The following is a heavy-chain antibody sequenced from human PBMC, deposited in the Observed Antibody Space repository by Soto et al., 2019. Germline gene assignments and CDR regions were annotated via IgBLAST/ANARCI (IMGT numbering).Heavy chain of an antibody. CDR2: IHHSGSI. CDR1: GGSFSSGAYY. CDR3: AATTVTAAGYYCGMDV. J-gene: IGHJ6*02. Sequence: SETLSLTCSDSGGSFSSGAYYWSWIRQHPGKGLEWIGYIHHSGSISYNPSLKSRLSISVDTSKNQFSLYLSSVTAADTAIYYCAATTVTAAGYYCGMDVWGQGTTVTVSS. D-gene: IGHD2-21*02. V-gene: IGHV4-31*03.